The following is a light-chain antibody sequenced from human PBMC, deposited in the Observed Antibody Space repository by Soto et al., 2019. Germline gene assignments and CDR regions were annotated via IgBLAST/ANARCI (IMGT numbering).Light chain of an antibody. CDR3: QQYHNWVT. CDR2: DAS. V-gene: IGKV3D-15*01. Sequence: EIVMTQSPGTLSVSPGEGATLSCAASQSVRTNLAWYQQKPGQAPRLLIYDASTRATGVPARFSGTGSGTEFTLTISSLQSEDFAVYYCQQYHNWVTFGGGTKVDIK. J-gene: IGKJ4*01. CDR1: QSVRTN.